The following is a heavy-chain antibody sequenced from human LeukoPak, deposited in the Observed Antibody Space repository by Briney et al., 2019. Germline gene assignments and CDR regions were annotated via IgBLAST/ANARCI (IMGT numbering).Heavy chain of an antibody. CDR2: ISNDGSKK. D-gene: IGHD5-18*01. Sequence: PGTSLRLSCAASGFPFSSYGMHWVRQAPGKGLDWVAVISNDGSKKYYADSVKGRFTISRDNSKNTLSLQVSSLRTEDTAVYYCAKDRYSYAFEYSDSWGQGTLVTVSS. CDR3: AKDRYSYAFEYSDS. CDR1: GFPFSSYG. J-gene: IGHJ4*02. V-gene: IGHV3-30*18.